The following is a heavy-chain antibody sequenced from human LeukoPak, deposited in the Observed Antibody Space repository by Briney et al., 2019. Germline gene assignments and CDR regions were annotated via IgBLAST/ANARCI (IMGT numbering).Heavy chain of an antibody. CDR1: GFTFSNYW. D-gene: IGHD4-23*01. CDR3: ATGMVRWYLDAFDI. Sequence: GGSLRLSCAASGFTFSNYWMSWVRQAPGKGLEWVANIKQDGGEKYYVDSVKGRFTISRDNAMNSLCLQMNSLKAEDTAVYYCATGMVRWYLDAFDIWGQGTMVTVSS. J-gene: IGHJ3*02. CDR2: IKQDGGEK. V-gene: IGHV3-7*03.